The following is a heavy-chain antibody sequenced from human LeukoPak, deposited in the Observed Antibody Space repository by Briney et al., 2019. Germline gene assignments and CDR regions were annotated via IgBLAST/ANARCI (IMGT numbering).Heavy chain of an antibody. V-gene: IGHV4-39*01. D-gene: IGHD6-6*01. CDR3: AVGSSSSSAFDI. CDR2: IYYSGII. Sequence: PSETLSLTCTVSGDSITNGSHYWGWIRQPPGKGLEWIGCIYYSGIIFSTPSLKSRVTMSVDTSKNQFSLKLSSVTAADTAVYYCAVGSSSSSAFDIWGQGTMVTVSS. J-gene: IGHJ3*02. CDR1: GDSITNGSHY.